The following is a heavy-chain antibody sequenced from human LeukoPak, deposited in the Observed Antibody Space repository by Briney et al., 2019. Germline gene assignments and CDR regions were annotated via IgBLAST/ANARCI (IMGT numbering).Heavy chain of an antibody. V-gene: IGHV3-30*02. D-gene: IGHD3-10*01. CDR3: ASLWFGELFGFDY. J-gene: IGHJ4*02. CDR1: GFTFSSYG. Sequence: GGSLRLSCAASGFTFSSYGMHWVRQAPGKGLEWVAFIRYDGSNKYYADSVKGRFTISRDNSKNTLYLQMYSLRAEDTAVYYCASLWFGELFGFDYWGQGTLVTVSS. CDR2: IRYDGSNK.